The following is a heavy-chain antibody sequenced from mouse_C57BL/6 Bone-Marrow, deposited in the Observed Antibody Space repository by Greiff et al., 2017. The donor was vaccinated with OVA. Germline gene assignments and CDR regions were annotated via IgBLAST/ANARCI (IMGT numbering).Heavy chain of an antibody. CDR3: ASDYYGSSFDY. CDR2: ISSGGSDT. D-gene: IGHD1-1*01. J-gene: IGHJ2*01. CDR1: GFTFSSYG. V-gene: IGHV5-6*01. Sequence: EVMLVESGGDLVKPGGSLKLSCAASGFTFSSYGMSWVRQTPDKRLEWVATISSGGSDTYYPDSVKGRLTISRDNAKNTLYLQMSSLKSEDTALYYCASDYYGSSFDYWGQGTTLTVST.